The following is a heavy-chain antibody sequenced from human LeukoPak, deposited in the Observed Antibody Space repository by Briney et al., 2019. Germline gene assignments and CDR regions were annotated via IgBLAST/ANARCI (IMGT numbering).Heavy chain of an antibody. J-gene: IGHJ4*02. CDR2: ISSSSSYI. CDR3: ARDGQVYAIGYFDY. V-gene: IGHV3-21*01. D-gene: IGHD2-8*01. CDR1: GFTVSINS. Sequence: GGSLRLSCTVSGFTVSINSMSWVRQAPGKGLEWVSSISSSSSYIYYADSVKGRFTISRDNAKNSLYLQMNSLRAEDTAVYYCARDGQVYAIGYFDYWGQGTLVTVSS.